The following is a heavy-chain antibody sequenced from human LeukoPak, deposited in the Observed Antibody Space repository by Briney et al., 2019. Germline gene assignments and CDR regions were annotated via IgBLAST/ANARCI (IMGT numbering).Heavy chain of an antibody. D-gene: IGHD3-9*01. CDR2: ISSSSSYI. CDR1: GFTFSSYS. CDR3: AREALRYFDWLPPEYYFDY. Sequence: SGGSLRLSCAASGFTFSSYSMNWVRQAPGKGLEWVSSISSSSSYIYYADSVKGRFTISRDNAKNSLYLQMNSLRAEDTAVYYCAREALRYFDWLPPEYYFDYWGQGTLVTVSS. V-gene: IGHV3-21*01. J-gene: IGHJ4*02.